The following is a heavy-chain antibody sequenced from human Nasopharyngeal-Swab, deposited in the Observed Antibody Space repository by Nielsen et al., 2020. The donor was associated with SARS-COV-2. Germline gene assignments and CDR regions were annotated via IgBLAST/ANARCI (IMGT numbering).Heavy chain of an antibody. CDR2: INAGNGNT. V-gene: IGHV1-3*01. J-gene: IGHJ6*03. CDR1: GYTFTSYA. CDR3: ARDVGPEIAVAGLFYYNYYMDV. D-gene: IGHD6-19*01. Sequence: ASVKVSCKTSGYTFTSYAMHWVRQAPGQRLEWMGWINAGNGNTKYSQKFQGRVTITRDTSASTAYMELSSLRSEDTAVYYCARDVGPEIAVAGLFYYNYYMDVWGKGTTVTVSS.